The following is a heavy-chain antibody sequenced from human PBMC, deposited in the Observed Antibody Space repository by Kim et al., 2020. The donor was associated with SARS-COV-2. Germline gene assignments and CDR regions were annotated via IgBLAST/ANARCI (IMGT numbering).Heavy chain of an antibody. CDR2: IYYTGST. D-gene: IGHD1-26*01. Sequence: SETLSLTCTVSGGFIGSYYWTWIRQPPGKGLELIGYIYYTGSTNYNPSLNSRVTMSIYTSNNQFSLSLNSATAADTAVYYCARGLVGASREYYFAYWG. CDR1: GGFIGSYY. CDR3: ARGLVGASREYYFAY. V-gene: IGHV4-59*13. J-gene: IGHJ4*01.